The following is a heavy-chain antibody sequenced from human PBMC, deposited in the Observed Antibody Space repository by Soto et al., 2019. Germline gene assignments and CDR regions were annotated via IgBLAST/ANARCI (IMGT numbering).Heavy chain of an antibody. V-gene: IGHV3-23*01. CDR2: ISGSGGST. CDR1: GFTFRSYA. Sequence: EVQLLESGGGLVQPGGSLRLSCAASGFTFRSYAMSWVRQAPGKGLEWVSLISGSGGSTYYADSVKGRFTISRDNSKNTLYLQMNSLRAEDTAVYYCAKDFGDIVVVIPQGFDYWGQGTLVTVSS. D-gene: IGHD3-22*01. J-gene: IGHJ4*02. CDR3: AKDFGDIVVVIPQGFDY.